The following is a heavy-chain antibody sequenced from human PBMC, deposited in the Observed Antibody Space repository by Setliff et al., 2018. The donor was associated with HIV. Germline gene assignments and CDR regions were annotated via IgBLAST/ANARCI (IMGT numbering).Heavy chain of an antibody. CDR3: ARETYYYDNPQYYYYYMDV. V-gene: IGHV4-31*03. CDR1: GGSISSGGFY. D-gene: IGHD3-22*01. Sequence: PSETLSLTCTVTGGSISSGGFYWTWIRQHPGKGLEWIGYIYNTGSTYHSPSLESRVTISVDTSKNQFSLKLRSVTTADTAVYYCARETYYYDNPQYYYYYMDVWGKGTTVTVSS. J-gene: IGHJ6*03. CDR2: IYNTGST.